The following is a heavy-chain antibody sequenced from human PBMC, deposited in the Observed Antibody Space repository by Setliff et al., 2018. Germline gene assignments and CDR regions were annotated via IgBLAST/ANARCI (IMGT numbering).Heavy chain of an antibody. V-gene: IGHV1-8*02. J-gene: IGHJ3*02. Sequence: ASVKVSCKASGYTFTSYDINWVRQATGQGLEWMGWMNPNSGNTGYAQKFQGRVTMTRNTSISTAYMELSSLRSEDTAVYYCARSAAYSRALSVGAFDIWGQGTMVTVSS. CDR1: GYTFTSYD. CDR2: MNPNSGNT. D-gene: IGHD6-13*01. CDR3: ARSAAYSRALSVGAFDI.